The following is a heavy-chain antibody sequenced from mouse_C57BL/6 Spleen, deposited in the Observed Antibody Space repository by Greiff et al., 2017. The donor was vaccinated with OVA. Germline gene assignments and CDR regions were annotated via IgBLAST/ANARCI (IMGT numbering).Heavy chain of an antibody. J-gene: IGHJ4*01. CDR3: AKLDPVAGNYSYYYAMDY. V-gene: IGHV2-3*01. CDR2: IWGGGGT. CDR1: GFSLTSYG. Sequence: VKLVEPGPGLVAPSQSLSITCTVSGFSLTSYGVSWVRQPPGKGLEWLGVIWGGGGTNYYSAIISRLSISKDNSKRQVFLELNSLQTDDTATYYCAKLDPVAGNYSYYYAMDYWGQGTSVTVSS. D-gene: IGHD2-1*01.